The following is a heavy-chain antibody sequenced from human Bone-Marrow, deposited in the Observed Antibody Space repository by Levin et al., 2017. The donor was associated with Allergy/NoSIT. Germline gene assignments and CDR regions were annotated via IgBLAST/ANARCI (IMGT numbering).Heavy chain of an antibody. CDR2: IIPVFDTA. CDR1: GGTFSTNV. CDR3: VRESDKRGSGRWFDT. V-gene: IGHV1-69*06. D-gene: IGHD3-10*01. Sequence: ASVKVSCKASGGTFSTNVISWVRQAPGQGLEWMGGIIPVFDTANYAQKFQGRLTITADKSTNTAYMEMSSLRSDDTAVYYCVRESDKRGSGRWFDTWGQGTLVTVSS. J-gene: IGHJ5*02.